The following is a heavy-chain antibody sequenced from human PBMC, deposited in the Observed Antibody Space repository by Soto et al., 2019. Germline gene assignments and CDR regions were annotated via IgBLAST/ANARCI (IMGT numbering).Heavy chain of an antibody. J-gene: IGHJ6*02. CDR1: GYSFTSYW. D-gene: IGHD3-22*01. Sequence: GESLKISCKGSGYSFTSYWISWVRQMPGKGLEWMGRIDPSDSYTNYSPSFQGHVTISADKSISTAYLQWSSLKASDTAMYYCASPGDSGGYYSPPDYSNGMHFWAQGPTLTVSS. CDR2: IDPSDSYT. V-gene: IGHV5-10-1*01. CDR3: ASPGDSGGYYSPPDYSNGMHF.